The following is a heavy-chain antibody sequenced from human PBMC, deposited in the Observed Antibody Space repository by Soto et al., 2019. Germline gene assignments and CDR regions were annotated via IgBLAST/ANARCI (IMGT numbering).Heavy chain of an antibody. V-gene: IGHV4-59*01. CDR3: ARGVSYCGGDCLGYWFDP. Sequence: SETQSLTCTVSGGSISSYYWSWIRQPPGKGLEWIGYIYYSGSTNYNPSLKSRVTISVDTSKNQFSLRLSSVTAADTAVYYCARGVSYCGGDCLGYWFDPWGQGTLVTVSS. CDR2: IYYSGST. CDR1: GGSISSYY. J-gene: IGHJ5*02. D-gene: IGHD2-21*02.